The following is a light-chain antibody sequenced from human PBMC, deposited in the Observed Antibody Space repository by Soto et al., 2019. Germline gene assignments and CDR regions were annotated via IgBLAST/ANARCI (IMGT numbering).Light chain of an antibody. CDR2: EVS. V-gene: IGLV2-14*01. J-gene: IGLJ2*01. Sequence: QSVLTQPASVSGSPGQSITISCTGTSSDVGGYNYVSWYQHHPGKAPKLMIYEVSNRPSRVSNRFSGSKSGNTASLTISGLQAEDEADYFCSSYTSSNTHVVFGGGTKLTVL. CDR3: SSYTSSNTHVV. CDR1: SSDVGGYNY.